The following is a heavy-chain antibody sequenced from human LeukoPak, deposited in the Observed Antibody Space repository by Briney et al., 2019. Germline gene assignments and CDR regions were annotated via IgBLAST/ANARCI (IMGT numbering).Heavy chain of an antibody. J-gene: IGHJ6*02. CDR2: ISSDGSNK. V-gene: IGHV3-30*03. D-gene: IGHD2-21*01. Sequence: PGRSLRLSCAASGFTFSSYGMHWVRQAPGKGLEWVAVISSDGSNKYYGDSVKGRFTISRDNSKNTLYLQMNTLRAEDTAVYYCARQSYWVGDYYYGMDVWGQGTTVTVSS. CDR3: ARQSYWVGDYYYGMDV. CDR1: GFTFSSYG.